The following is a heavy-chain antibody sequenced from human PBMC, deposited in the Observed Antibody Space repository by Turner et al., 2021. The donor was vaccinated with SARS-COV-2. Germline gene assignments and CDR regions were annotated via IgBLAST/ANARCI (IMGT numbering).Heavy chain of an antibody. Sequence: QVQLVQSGAEVKKPGASVKVSCKISGSTRTELSMYWVRQAPGKWLEWVGGLDPEVGETIYEQNFQGRVTMTDDTSTDTAYIELSSLRSEDTAVYFCATGYQLRVNWFDPWGQGTLVTVSS. CDR1: GSTRTELS. CDR3: ATGYQLRVNWFDP. D-gene: IGHD2-2*01. J-gene: IGHJ5*02. V-gene: IGHV1-24*01. CDR2: LDPEVGET.